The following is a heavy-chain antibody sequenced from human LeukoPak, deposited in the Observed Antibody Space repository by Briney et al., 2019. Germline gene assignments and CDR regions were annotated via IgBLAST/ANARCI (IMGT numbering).Heavy chain of an antibody. CDR1: SGSISSNY. CDR2: IYYNGYT. D-gene: IGHD5-18*01. CDR3: ARGGYSHGYSTLDN. J-gene: IGHJ4*02. V-gene: IGHV4-59*01. Sequence: SETLSLTCTVSSGSISSNYRSWIRQPPGKGLGWIGYIYYNGYTNYNPSLGSRVTMSVDTSKNQFSLNVSSVTAADTAVYYCARGGYSHGYSTLDNWGQGTLVTVSA.